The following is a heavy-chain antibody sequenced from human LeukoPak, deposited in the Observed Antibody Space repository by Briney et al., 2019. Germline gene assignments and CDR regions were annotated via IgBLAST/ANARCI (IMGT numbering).Heavy chain of an antibody. CDR2: ISGDGGST. J-gene: IGHJ4*02. D-gene: IGHD6-6*01. CDR1: GFTFDDYA. V-gene: IGHV3-43*02. Sequence: PGGSLRLSCAASGFTFDDYAMHGVRQAPGKGLEWVSLISGDGGSTYYADSVKGRFTISRDNSKNSLYLQMNSLRTEDTALYYCAKDYSSSSPLDYWGQGTLVTVSS. CDR3: AKDYSSSSPLDY.